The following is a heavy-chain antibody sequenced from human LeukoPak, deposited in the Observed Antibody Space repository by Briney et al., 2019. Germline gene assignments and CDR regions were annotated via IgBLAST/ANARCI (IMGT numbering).Heavy chain of an antibody. CDR2: IYYSGST. V-gene: IGHV4-30-4*01. J-gene: IGHJ5*02. CDR3: PRGLVVVPAATSLWFDP. Sequence: SQTLSLTCTVSGGSISSGDYYWSWIRQPPGKGLEWIGYIYYSGSTYYNPSLKSRVTISVDTSKNQFSLKLSSVTAADTAVYYCPRGLVVVPAATSLWFDPWGQGTLVTVSS. CDR1: GGSISSGDYY. D-gene: IGHD2-2*01.